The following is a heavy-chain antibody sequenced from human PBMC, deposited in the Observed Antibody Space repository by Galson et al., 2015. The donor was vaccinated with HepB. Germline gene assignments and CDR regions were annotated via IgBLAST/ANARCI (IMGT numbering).Heavy chain of an antibody. D-gene: IGHD3-22*01. Sequence: SLRLSCAASGFTFSSYAMSWVCQAPGKGLEWVSAISGSGGSTYYADSVKGRFTISRDNSKNTLYLQMNSLRAEDTAVYYCAKDPWMFVGLYDSSGNDAFDIWGQGTMVTVSS. CDR3: AKDPWMFVGLYDSSGNDAFDI. J-gene: IGHJ3*02. V-gene: IGHV3-23*01. CDR2: ISGSGGST. CDR1: GFTFSSYA.